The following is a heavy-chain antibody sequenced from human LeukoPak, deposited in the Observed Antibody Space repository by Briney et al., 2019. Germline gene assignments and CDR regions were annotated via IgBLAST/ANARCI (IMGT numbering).Heavy chain of an antibody. CDR3: ARVSGGYDYLTYFDY. Sequence: SETLSLTCAVSGGSLSRNSWSWIRQPAGKGLEWIGRIYTSGSTIYNPSLKSRVTMSVDTSKDQFSLKLSSVTAADTAVHYCARVSGGYDYLTYFDYWGQGTLVTVSS. CDR1: GGSLSRNS. D-gene: IGHD5-12*01. CDR2: IYTSGST. V-gene: IGHV4-4*07. J-gene: IGHJ4*02.